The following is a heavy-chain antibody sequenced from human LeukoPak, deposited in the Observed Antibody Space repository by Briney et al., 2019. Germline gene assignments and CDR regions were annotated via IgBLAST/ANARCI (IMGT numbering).Heavy chain of an antibody. CDR2: AYYSGST. CDR3: ARAPTVTTVFDY. V-gene: IGHV4-39*01. J-gene: IGHJ4*02. Sequence: SETLSLTCTVSGDSISSSSSFWGWIRQPPGKGLGWIGSAYYSGSTYYNPSFKSRVTISVDTSKNQFSVNLSSVTAADTAVYYCARAPTVTTVFDYWGQGTLVTVSS. CDR1: GDSISSSSSF. D-gene: IGHD4-17*01.